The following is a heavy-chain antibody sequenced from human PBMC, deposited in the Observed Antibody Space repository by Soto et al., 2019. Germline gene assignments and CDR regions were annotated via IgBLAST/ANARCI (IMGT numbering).Heavy chain of an antibody. CDR3: PRFDLTIFGPRGYFDY. Sequence: SAVKCSFKASGGTFSSYAISWVRQAPGQGLEWMGGIIPIFGTANYAQKFQSRVTITADESTSTAYMQLSSLRSEDTAVYYCPRFDLTIFGPRGYFDYWGQRTLVTVSS. J-gene: IGHJ4*02. CDR1: GGTFSSYA. D-gene: IGHD3-3*01. V-gene: IGHV1-69*13. CDR2: IIPIFGTA.